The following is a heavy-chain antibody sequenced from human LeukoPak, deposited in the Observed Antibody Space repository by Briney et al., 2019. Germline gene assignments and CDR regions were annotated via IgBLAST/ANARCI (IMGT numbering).Heavy chain of an antibody. CDR2: INSDGSST. Sequence: PGGSLRLSCAASGFTFSSYWMHWVRQAPGKGLVWVSRINSDGSSTSYADSVKGRFTISRANAKNTLYLQMNSLRAEDTAVYYCARVPGYSSSWVLDYWGQGTLVTVSS. CDR1: GFTFSSYW. CDR3: ARVPGYSSSWVLDY. D-gene: IGHD6-13*01. J-gene: IGHJ4*02. V-gene: IGHV3-74*01.